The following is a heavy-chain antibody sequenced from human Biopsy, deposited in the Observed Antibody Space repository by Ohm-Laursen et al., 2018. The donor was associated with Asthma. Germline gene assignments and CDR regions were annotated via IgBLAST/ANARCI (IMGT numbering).Heavy chain of an antibody. J-gene: IGHJ6*02. CDR1: GGSMTPTSHY. Sequence: GTLSLTCTISGGSMTPTSHYWDWIRQAPGKGLEWIGYISYGGKTSYNPSLKNRVTISRDTSKNQFSLRLTSVTAADAAVYFCARRITIFGVVQKDHGMDAWGQGTTVIVSS. CDR2: ISYGGKT. CDR3: ARRITIFGVVQKDHGMDA. D-gene: IGHD3-3*01. V-gene: IGHV4-39*01.